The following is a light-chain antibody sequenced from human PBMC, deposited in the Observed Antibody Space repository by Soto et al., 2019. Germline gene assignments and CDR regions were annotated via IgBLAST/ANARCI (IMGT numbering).Light chain of an antibody. CDR2: GNS. J-gene: IGLJ2*01. CDR1: SSNIGAGYD. Sequence: QAVVTQPPSVSGAPGQRVTISCTGSSSNIGAGYDLHWYQQLPGTAPKLLIYGNSNRPSGVPDRFSGSKSGTSASLAITGLQAEDEADYYCQSYDSSLSVVVFGGGTKLTVL. CDR3: QSYDSSLSVVV. V-gene: IGLV1-40*01.